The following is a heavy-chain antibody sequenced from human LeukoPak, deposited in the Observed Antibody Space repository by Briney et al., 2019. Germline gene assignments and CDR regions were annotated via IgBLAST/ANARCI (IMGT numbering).Heavy chain of an antibody. J-gene: IGHJ3*01. V-gene: IGHV4-4*07. Sequence: SETLSLTCTVSGDSIANYYWSWIRQPAGKGLEYIGRIFSNGVTHYNPSLKSRVTISLDKTKNQFSLSLTSVTAADTAVYYCARDPFRSSFDFWGRGTMITVSS. CDR1: GDSIANYY. CDR2: IFSNGVT. D-gene: IGHD2/OR15-2a*01. CDR3: ARDPFRSSFDF.